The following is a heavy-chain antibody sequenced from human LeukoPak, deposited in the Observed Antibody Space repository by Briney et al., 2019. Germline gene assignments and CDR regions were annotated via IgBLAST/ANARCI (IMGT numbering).Heavy chain of an antibody. Sequence: PGGSLRLSCAASRFTFSTYWMTWVRQAPGKGLEWVANIKQDGSEKNYVDSVKGRFTISRDNAKNSLYLQMISLRVEDTAVYYCARNGRAFDYWGQGTLVTVSS. CDR3: ARNGRAFDY. J-gene: IGHJ4*02. CDR1: RFTFSTYW. V-gene: IGHV3-7*01. D-gene: IGHD2-15*01. CDR2: IKQDGSEK.